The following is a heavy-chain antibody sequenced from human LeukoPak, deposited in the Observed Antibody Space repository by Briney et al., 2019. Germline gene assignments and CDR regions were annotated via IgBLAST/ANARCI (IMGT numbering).Heavy chain of an antibody. V-gene: IGHV5-51*01. CDR1: GYSFTSYW. CDR3: ARRILATTGGAFDI. CDR2: IYPGDSET. Sequence: GESLKISCKGSGYSFTSYWIGWVRQMPGKGLDWMGIIYPGDSETRYRPSFQGQVTISADKSINTAYLQWSSLQASDTAMYYCARRILATTGGAFDIWGQGTMVTVSS. D-gene: IGHD5-12*01. J-gene: IGHJ3*02.